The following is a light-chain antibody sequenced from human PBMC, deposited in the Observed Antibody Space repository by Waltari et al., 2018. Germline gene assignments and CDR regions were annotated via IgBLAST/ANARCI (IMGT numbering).Light chain of an antibody. CDR1: QNIRSSS. CDR3: QQYGASVWT. Sequence: EIVLTQSPGTLSLSPGERATLSCRASQNIRSSSLTWYQQKPGQAPRLLIYGASSRSTGIPDRFSGGGSGTDFTLTISRLEPEDFAVYFCQQYGASVWTFGQGTKVEIK. V-gene: IGKV3-20*01. CDR2: GAS. J-gene: IGKJ1*01.